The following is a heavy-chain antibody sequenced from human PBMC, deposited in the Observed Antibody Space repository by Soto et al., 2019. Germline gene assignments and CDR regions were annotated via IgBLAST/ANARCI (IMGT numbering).Heavy chain of an antibody. CDR2: ISSSSSTI. CDR1: GFTFSSYS. V-gene: IGHV3-48*02. D-gene: IGHD6-13*01. J-gene: IGHJ4*02. Sequence: EVQLVESGGGLVQPGGSLRLSCAASGFTFSSYSMNWVRQAPGKGLEWVSYISSSSSTIYYADSVKGRFTISRDNAKNSLYLQMNSLRDEDTAVYYCARDKTDQRYSSSWYEGNYWGQGTLVRLL. CDR3: ARDKTDQRYSSSWYEGNY.